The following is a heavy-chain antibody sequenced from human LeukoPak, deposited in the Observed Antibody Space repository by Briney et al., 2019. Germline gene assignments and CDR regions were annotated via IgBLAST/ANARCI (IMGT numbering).Heavy chain of an antibody. V-gene: IGHV3-30-3*01. CDR2: ISYDGSNK. J-gene: IGHJ4*02. CDR3: ARAGGYGDYYFDY. D-gene: IGHD4-17*01. CDR1: GFTFSSYA. Sequence: GGSLRLSCAASGFTFSSYAMHWVRQAPGKGLEWVAVISYDGSNKYYADSVKGRFTISRDNSKNTLYLQMNSLRAEDTAVYYCARAGGYGDYYFDYWGQGTLVTVSS.